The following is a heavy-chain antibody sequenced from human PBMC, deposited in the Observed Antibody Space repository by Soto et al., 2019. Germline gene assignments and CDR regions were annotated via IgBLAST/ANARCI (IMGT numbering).Heavy chain of an antibody. CDR1: GYTFTNYY. J-gene: IGHJ3*01. V-gene: IGHV1-46*04. D-gene: IGHD3-22*01. CDR3: GGTLADYYDDSTTPYYAFDV. CDR2: ISPRVGRT. Sequence: QVHLVQSGAEVKKPGASVKVSCKASGYTFTNYYMHWVRQAPGQGLEWMDLISPRVGRTTYPQKLQGGFTMTTNTTTSTVYIELRRMMSADTAVYYCGGTLADYYDDSTTPYYAFDVWGQGTMVTVSS.